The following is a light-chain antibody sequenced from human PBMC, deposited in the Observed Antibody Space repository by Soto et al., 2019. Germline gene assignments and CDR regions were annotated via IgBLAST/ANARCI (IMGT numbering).Light chain of an antibody. V-gene: IGLV2-14*01. CDR2: EVT. Sequence: QSALTQPASVSGSPGQSITISCTGTTSDVGRYDYVSWYQQHPGKAPKLVIFEVTRRPSESSNRFSGSKSGNTASLTISGLQAEDEADYYCAAWDDSLNGPVFGGGTKVTVL. CDR1: TSDVGRYDY. J-gene: IGLJ2*01. CDR3: AAWDDSLNGPV.